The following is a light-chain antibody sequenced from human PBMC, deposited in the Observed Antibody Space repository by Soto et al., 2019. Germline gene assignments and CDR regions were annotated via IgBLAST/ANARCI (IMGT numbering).Light chain of an antibody. Sequence: DIQRTQSPSTLSASVGDRVTITCRASQSISSWLAWYKQKPGKAPKLLIYDASSLESGVPSRFRGSGSGTEFTLTISSLKPDDFETYYCQQYNSYSWTFGQGTKVDIK. J-gene: IGKJ1*01. V-gene: IGKV1-5*01. CDR3: QQYNSYSWT. CDR1: QSISSW. CDR2: DAS.